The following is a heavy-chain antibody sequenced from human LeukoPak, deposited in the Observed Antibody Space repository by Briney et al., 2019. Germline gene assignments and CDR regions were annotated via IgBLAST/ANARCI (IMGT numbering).Heavy chain of an antibody. CDR3: ASGYRVSSLSNYYYYYYMDV. V-gene: IGHV4-34*01. Sequence: SETLSLTCAVYGGSFSGYYWSWIRQPPGKGLEWIGEINHSGSTNYNPSLKSRVTISVDTSKNQFSLKLSSVTAADTAVYYCASGYRVSSLSNYYYYYYMDVWGKGTTVTVSS. J-gene: IGHJ6*03. D-gene: IGHD4-11*01. CDR2: INHSGST. CDR1: GGSFSGYY.